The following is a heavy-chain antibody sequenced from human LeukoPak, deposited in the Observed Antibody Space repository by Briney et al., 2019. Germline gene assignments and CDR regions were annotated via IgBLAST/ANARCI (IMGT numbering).Heavy chain of an antibody. CDR2: TLNVGRSK. J-gene: IGHJ4*02. CDR1: GFTFRSYG. D-gene: IGHD3-22*01. Sequence: GGSLRLSCTTSGFTFRSYGMHWVRQAPGKGLEWVAVTLNVGRSKYYADSVKGRFTISRDNSKNTLYLQMNSLGVEDTAVYFCAKDLDSSGDSYWGQGTLVTVSS. CDR3: AKDLDSSGDSY. V-gene: IGHV3-30*18.